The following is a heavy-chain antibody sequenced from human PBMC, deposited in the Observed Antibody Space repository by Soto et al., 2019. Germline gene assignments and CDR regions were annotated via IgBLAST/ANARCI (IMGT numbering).Heavy chain of an antibody. V-gene: IGHV3-74*01. J-gene: IGHJ4*02. D-gene: IGHD3-10*01. CDR3: ASGGVAGSGTYYNDY. Sequence: EVQLVESGGGLVQPGGSLRLSCAASGFTFSSNWMHWVRQAPGKGLVWVSRINNDGSSTSYADSVKGRLTISRDNAKNTRDLEVNTLRDEDTAVYYCASGGVAGSGTYYNDYWGRGTLVTVSS. CDR1: GFTFSSNW. CDR2: INNDGSST.